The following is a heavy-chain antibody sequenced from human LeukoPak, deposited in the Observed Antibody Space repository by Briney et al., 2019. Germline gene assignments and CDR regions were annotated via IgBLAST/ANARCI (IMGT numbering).Heavy chain of an antibody. CDR1: GFTFSSYS. D-gene: IGHD3-10*01. CDR2: ISGSSSSI. V-gene: IGHV3-21*01. Sequence: PGGSLRLSCAASGFTFSSYSMNWVRQAPGKGLEWVSSISGSSSSIYYADSVKGRFTISRDNAKNSLYLQMNSLRAEDTAVYYCARGPGSGRNYNWFDPWGQGTPVTVSS. CDR3: ARGPGSGRNYNWFDP. J-gene: IGHJ5*02.